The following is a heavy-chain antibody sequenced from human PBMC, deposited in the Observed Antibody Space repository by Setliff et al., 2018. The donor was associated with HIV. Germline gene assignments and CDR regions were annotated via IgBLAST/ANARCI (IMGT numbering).Heavy chain of an antibody. CDR2: IWYDGSRT. V-gene: IGHV3-33*01. Sequence: LRLSCEASGYTFSGYGMHWVRQAPGKGLEWVAVIWYDGSRTYHADSVRGRFTISRDDSKKTLYLQMNSLRAEDTAVYYCVRDPGTTTYYFDYWGQGTQVTVSS. CDR3: VRDPGTTTYYFDY. J-gene: IGHJ4*02. CDR1: GYTFSGYG. D-gene: IGHD1-1*01.